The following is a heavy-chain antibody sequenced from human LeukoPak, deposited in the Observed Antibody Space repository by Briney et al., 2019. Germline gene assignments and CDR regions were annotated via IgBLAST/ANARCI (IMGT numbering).Heavy chain of an antibody. J-gene: IGHJ3*02. CDR3: ARGVRLRLGELSSLDAFDI. CDR1: GGTFTSYA. V-gene: IGHV1-69*01. D-gene: IGHD3-16*02. Sequence: SVKVSFKASGGTFTSYAISWVRQAPGQGLEWMGGIIPIFGTANYAQKFQGRVTITADESTSTAYMELSSLRSEDTAVYYCARGVRLRLGELSSLDAFDIWGQGTMVTVSS. CDR2: IIPIFGTA.